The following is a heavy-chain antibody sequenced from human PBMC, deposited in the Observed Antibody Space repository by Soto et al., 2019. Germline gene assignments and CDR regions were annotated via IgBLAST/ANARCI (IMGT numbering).Heavy chain of an antibody. CDR2: IWYDVSNK. CDR3: ARGIAARAAFDC. Sequence: GGSLRLSCAASGFIFSSYDMHWVRQAPGKGLEWVAVIWYDVSNKYYADSVKGRFTISRDNSKNTLFLQMNSLRAEDTAVYYCARGIAARAAFDCWGQGTLVTVSS. D-gene: IGHD6-13*01. V-gene: IGHV3-33*01. J-gene: IGHJ4*02. CDR1: GFIFSSYD.